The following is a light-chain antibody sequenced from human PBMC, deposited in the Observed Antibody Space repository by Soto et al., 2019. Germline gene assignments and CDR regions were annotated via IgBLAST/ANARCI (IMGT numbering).Light chain of an antibody. V-gene: IGLV1-40*01. CDR2: GNS. Sequence: QSVLTQPPSVSGAPGQRVTISCTGSSSNIGAGYDVHWYQQLPGTAPKLLIYGNSNRPSGVPDRFSGSKSGTSASLAITGLQAEDEAGYYCQSYDSSLRVFGTGTKVTVL. J-gene: IGLJ1*01. CDR3: QSYDSSLRV. CDR1: SSNIGAGYD.